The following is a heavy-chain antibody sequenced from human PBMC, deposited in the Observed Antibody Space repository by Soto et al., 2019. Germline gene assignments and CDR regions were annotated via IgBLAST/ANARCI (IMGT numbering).Heavy chain of an antibody. V-gene: IGHV3-23*01. Sequence: QLLESGGGLIQPGGSLRLSCEASGFSFRSYALSWVRQAPGKGLEWVSTFSAGGRAYYADSVKGRFTIAKDTSKNTLILQARSLRAEDTAVYYCAKESMPEHHGDTPFDYWGQGTRVTVSS. CDR1: GFSFRSYA. CDR3: AKESMPEHHGDTPFDY. J-gene: IGHJ4*02. CDR2: FSAGGRA. D-gene: IGHD4-17*01.